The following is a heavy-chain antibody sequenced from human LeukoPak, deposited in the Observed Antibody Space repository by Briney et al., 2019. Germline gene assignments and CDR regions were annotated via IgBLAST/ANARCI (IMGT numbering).Heavy chain of an antibody. V-gene: IGHV3-23*01. D-gene: IGHD6-19*01. CDR3: AKDRGSGWGIDY. CDR1: GFTFSSYA. J-gene: IGHJ4*02. CDR2: ISGSGGST. Sequence: GGSLRLSCTASGFTFSSYAMSWVRQAPGKGLEWVSTISGSGGSTNYADSAKGRFTISRDNSKNTLHLQMNSLRAEATAVYHCAKDRGSGWGIDYWGQGTLVTVSS.